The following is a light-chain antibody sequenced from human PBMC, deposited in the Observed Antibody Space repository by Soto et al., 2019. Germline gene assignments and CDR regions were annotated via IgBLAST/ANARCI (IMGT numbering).Light chain of an antibody. J-gene: IGKJ1*01. CDR1: XXXXXX. V-gene: IGKV1-5*03. CDR2: KAS. CDR3: QHYNSYSEA. Sequence: QSPSTXSGXVGXXXXXTCRASXXXXXXRAWYQQKPGPAPKLLIYKASTLKSGVPSRFSGSGSGTEFTLTISSLQPDDFATYYCQHYNSYSEAFGQGTKVELK.